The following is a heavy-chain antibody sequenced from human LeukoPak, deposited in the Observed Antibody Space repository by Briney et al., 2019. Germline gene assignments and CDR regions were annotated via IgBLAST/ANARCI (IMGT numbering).Heavy chain of an antibody. CDR3: ARHSGGDYEDAFDI. V-gene: IGHV4-39*01. CDR1: GGSISISRYY. CDR2: IYYSGST. D-gene: IGHD4-17*01. J-gene: IGHJ3*02. Sequence: KPSETLSLTCTDSGGSISISRYYCGWIRQPPGKGLEWNVCIYYSGSTNYHPSLKSRVTISVDTSKDQFSLKLSSVTAADTAVYYGARHSGGDYEDAFDIWGQGTMVTVSS.